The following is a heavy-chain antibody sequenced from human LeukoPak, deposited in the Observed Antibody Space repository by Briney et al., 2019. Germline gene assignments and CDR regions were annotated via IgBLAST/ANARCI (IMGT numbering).Heavy chain of an antibody. CDR1: GFTFSSHA. D-gene: IGHD3-16*01. V-gene: IGHV3-30-3*02. J-gene: IGHJ1*01. Sequence: GGSLRLSCAASGFTFSSHAMVWVRQAPGKGLEWVSFISHDGSESFHTESVKGRFTISRDNSRNTLHLQMNSLRVEDTGVYYCAKDDAWGRFYHWGQGTLVTVSS. CDR2: ISHDGSES. CDR3: AKDDAWGRFYH.